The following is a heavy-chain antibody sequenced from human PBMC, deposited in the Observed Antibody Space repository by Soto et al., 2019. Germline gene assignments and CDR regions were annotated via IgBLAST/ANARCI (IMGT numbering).Heavy chain of an antibody. Sequence: QVRLVQSGAEEQEPGSSVTDSCMVFGGSFSRYAVSWVRLAPGQGLEWVGGLIPIFGTANYALKFQGRVTITADDSTITAYMELSSLRPEDTALYCCASRREGKKGPYYYYGMEVWGQGTTVTVS. CDR3: ASRREGKKGPYYYYGMEV. CDR2: LIPIFGTA. D-gene: IGHD1-26*01. V-gene: IGHV1-69*01. J-gene: IGHJ6*02. CDR1: GGSFSRYA.